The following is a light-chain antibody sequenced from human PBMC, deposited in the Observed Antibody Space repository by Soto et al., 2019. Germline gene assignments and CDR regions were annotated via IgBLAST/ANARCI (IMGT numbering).Light chain of an antibody. J-gene: IGKJ4*01. V-gene: IGKV3-15*01. CDR2: GAS. CDR3: QQYNNWPLT. CDR1: QSVSSN. Sequence: EIVMTQSPATLSVSPGERATLSCRASQSVSSNLAWYQQKPGQAPRLLIYGASTRATGIPARFSGSGSGIEFTLTISSLQSEDFAVYYCQQYNNWPLTFGGGTKV.